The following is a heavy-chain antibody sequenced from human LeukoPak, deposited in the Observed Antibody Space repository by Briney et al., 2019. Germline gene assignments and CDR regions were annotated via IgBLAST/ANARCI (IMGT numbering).Heavy chain of an antibody. D-gene: IGHD2/OR15-2a*01. CDR1: GFTVSSDC. CDR3: ARDVEECRLLLAFDI. Sequence: GGSLRLSCAASGFTVSSDCMTWVRQAPGKGLEWVSVIYSGGDTYYADSVKGRFTISRDNSKNTLYLQMNSLRAEDTAVYYCARDVEECRLLLAFDIWGQGTMVTVSS. CDR2: IYSGGDT. J-gene: IGHJ3*02. V-gene: IGHV3-66*02.